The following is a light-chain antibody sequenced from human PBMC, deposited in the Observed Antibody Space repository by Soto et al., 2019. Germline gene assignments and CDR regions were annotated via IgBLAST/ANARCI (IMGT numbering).Light chain of an antibody. CDR3: QQYNNWPRT. Sequence: EIVLMQSPGTLSLSPGERAILSCRASETINSNSIAWYQQKPGQTPRLLIYGASSRATGIPDRFSGSGSGTEFTLTISSLQSEDFAVYYCQQYNNWPRTFGQGTKVDI. V-gene: IGKV3D-15*01. CDR2: GAS. CDR1: ETINSN. J-gene: IGKJ1*01.